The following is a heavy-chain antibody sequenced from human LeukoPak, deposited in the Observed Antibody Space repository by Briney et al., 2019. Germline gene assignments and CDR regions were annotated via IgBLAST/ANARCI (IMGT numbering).Heavy chain of an antibody. D-gene: IGHD4-11*01. CDR3: ARGSNYVDVDY. Sequence: SETLSLTCTVSGGSISSSSYYWGWIRQPPGKGLEWIGSIYYSGSTYYSPSLKSRVTISVDTSKNQFSLKLSSVTAADTAVYYCARGSNYVDVDYWGQGTLVTVSS. J-gene: IGHJ4*02. V-gene: IGHV4-39*07. CDR2: IYYSGST. CDR1: GGSISSSSYY.